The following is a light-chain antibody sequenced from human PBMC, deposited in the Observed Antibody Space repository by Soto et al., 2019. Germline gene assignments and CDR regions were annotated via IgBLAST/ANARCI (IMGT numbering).Light chain of an antibody. CDR1: QSVSSNY. CDR2: DAS. CDR3: QQYGSSPVT. V-gene: IGKV3-20*01. Sequence: IVLTQSPDTLSLSPGERATLSCRASQSVSSNYLAWCQQKLGQAPRLLIYDASRRATGIPDRFSGSGSGTDFTLTISRLEPEDFAVYYCQQYGSSPVTFGQGTKVDI. J-gene: IGKJ1*01.